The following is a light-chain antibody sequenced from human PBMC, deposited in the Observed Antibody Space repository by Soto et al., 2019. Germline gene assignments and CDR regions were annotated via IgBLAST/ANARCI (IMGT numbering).Light chain of an antibody. CDR1: QSSTNW. J-gene: IGKJ1*01. V-gene: IGKV1-5*01. CDR3: QQYNSYST. Sequence: IQMTHSPSTLSASVGDRVTITCRASQSSTNWLAWYQQKPGKAPKLLIYDASNLESGVPSRFSGSGSGTEFTLTISSLQPDDFATYYCQQYNSYSTFGQGTKVDIK. CDR2: DAS.